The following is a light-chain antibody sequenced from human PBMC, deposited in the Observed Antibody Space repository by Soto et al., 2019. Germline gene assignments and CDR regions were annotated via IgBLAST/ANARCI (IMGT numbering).Light chain of an antibody. V-gene: IGKV3-11*01. Sequence: EVIMTQSPSTLSVSTGERATLSCRASQHISDYLAWYQQKPGQAPRLLISDASNRATGVPARFSGSGSGTDFTLTISSLEPEDFSVYYCQHRSNCPPITFGQGTRLEIK. CDR3: QHRSNCPPIT. J-gene: IGKJ5*01. CDR1: QHISDY. CDR2: DAS.